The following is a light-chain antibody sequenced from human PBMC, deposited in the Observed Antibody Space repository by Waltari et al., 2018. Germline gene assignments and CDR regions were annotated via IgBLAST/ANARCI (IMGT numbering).Light chain of an antibody. V-gene: IGKV3-15*01. CDR3: QQYNNWPLT. CDR1: QSLSSN. J-gene: IGKJ4*01. Sequence: EIVMTQSPATLSVPPGERATLPCRASQSLSSNLAWYQQKPGQAPRLLIYGASTRATGIPARFSGSGSGTEFTLTISSLQSEDFAVYYCQQYNNWPLTFGGGTKVEIK. CDR2: GAS.